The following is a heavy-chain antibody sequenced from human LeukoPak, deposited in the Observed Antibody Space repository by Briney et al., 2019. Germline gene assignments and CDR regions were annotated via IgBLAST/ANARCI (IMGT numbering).Heavy chain of an antibody. CDR3: ASQPFGELRADY. CDR1: GGSISSYY. CDR2: IYYSGST. J-gene: IGHJ4*02. V-gene: IGHV4-59*01. Sequence: SETLSLTCTVSGGSISSYYWNWIRQPPGKGLEWIGYIYYSGSTNYSPSLKSRVTISVDTSKNQVSLKLSSVTAADTAVYYCASQPFGELRADYWGQGTLVAVSS. D-gene: IGHD3-10*01.